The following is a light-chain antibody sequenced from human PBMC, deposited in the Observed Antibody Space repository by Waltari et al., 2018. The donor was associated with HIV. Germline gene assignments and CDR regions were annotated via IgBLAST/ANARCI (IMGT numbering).Light chain of an antibody. CDR2: EGT. CDR1: SSDVGSYNL. J-gene: IGLJ2*01. CDR3: CSYAVITTVL. Sequence: QSALTQPASVSGSPGQSITISCTGTSSDVGSYNLVSWYQQHPGKAPKLMVYEGTKRPSGVSNRFAGSKSGNTASLTVSGLQAEDEADYYCCSYAVITTVLFGGGTKLTVL. V-gene: IGLV2-23*01.